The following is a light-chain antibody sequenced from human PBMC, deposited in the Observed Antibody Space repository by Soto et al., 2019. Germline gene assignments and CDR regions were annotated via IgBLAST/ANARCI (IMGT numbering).Light chain of an antibody. CDR2: KAS. CDR3: QQYNSYWT. CDR1: QSISSW. Sequence: DIHMIQTPSTLSASVGDRVTITCRASQSISSWLAWYQQKPGKAPKLLIYKASSLESGVPSRLSCSGSGTEYTLNISSLQPDDFATYYCQQYNSYWTFGQGTKVEIK. V-gene: IGKV1-5*03. J-gene: IGKJ1*01.